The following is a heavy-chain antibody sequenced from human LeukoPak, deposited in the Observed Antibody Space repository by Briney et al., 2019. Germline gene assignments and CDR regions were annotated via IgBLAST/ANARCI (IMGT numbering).Heavy chain of an antibody. CDR3: ARDVGWAAGSYYYFDS. CDR1: GFSFRRYG. J-gene: IGHJ4*02. V-gene: IGHV3-30-3*01. CDR2: ISYDGSHK. D-gene: IGHD3-10*01. Sequence: GRSLRLSCAASGFSFRRYGMHWVRQAPGKGLEWVAVISYDGSHKYYADSVKGRFTISRGNSKDTLYLQMNSLRADDTALYYCARDVGWAAGSYYYFDSWGQGTLITVSS.